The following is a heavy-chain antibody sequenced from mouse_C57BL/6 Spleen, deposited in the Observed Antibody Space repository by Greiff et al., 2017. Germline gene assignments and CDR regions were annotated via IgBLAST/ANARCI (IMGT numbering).Heavy chain of an antibody. CDR1: GYSFTGYF. V-gene: IGHV1-20*01. Sequence: EVQLQQSGPELVKPGDSVKISCKASGYSFTGYFMNWVMQSHGKSLEWIGRINPYNGDTFYNQKFKGKATLTVDKSSSTAHMELRSLTSEDSAVYYCARWAIYYDYDNYAMDYWGQGTSVTVSS. CDR3: ARWAIYYDYDNYAMDY. J-gene: IGHJ4*01. D-gene: IGHD2-4*01. CDR2: INPYNGDT.